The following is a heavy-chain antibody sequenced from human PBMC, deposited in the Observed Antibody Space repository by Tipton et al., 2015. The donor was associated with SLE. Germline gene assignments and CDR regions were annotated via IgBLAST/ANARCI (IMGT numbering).Heavy chain of an antibody. CDR2: IHHRGST. Sequence: TLSLTCTVSLYSIGSGFYWDWVRQAPGKGLEYIGEIHHRGSTNYKSSLRGRVTISIDTSKNQFSLKLSSVTAADTAVYYCARDRRGWYFDLWGRGTLVTVSS. CDR1: LYSIGSGFY. CDR3: ARDRRGWYFDL. D-gene: IGHD3-10*01. V-gene: IGHV4-38-2*02. J-gene: IGHJ2*01.